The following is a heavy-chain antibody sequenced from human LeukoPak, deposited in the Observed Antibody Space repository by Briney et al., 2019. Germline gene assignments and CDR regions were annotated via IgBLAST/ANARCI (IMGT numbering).Heavy chain of an antibody. V-gene: IGHV4-4*07. CDR3: ARGVLKFDY. J-gene: IGHJ4*02. Sequence: SETLSLTCTVSGDSISSSYWSWIRQPAGKGLEWIGRINTSGTTNYNPSLKSRVTMSVDTSKNQLSLNLSSVTAADTAVYYCARGVLKFDYWGQGTLVTVSS. CDR1: GDSISSSY. CDR2: INTSGTT. D-gene: IGHD6-6*01.